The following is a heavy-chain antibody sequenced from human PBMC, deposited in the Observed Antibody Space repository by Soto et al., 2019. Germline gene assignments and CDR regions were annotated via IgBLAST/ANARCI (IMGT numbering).Heavy chain of an antibody. D-gene: IGHD2-21*02. CDR1: GNTFSNYY. V-gene: IGHV1-46*03. Sequence: QVQLVQSGAEVKKPGASVKVSCKASGNTFSNYYIHWVRQAPGQGLEWMGTINPSGGHTTYAQKFLGRGTMTRDTSTRTLYMEVTRLRSEDTAVYYCARGEHVVVVTAAFDYWGQGTLVTVSS. J-gene: IGHJ4*02. CDR2: INPSGGHT. CDR3: ARGEHVVVVTAAFDY.